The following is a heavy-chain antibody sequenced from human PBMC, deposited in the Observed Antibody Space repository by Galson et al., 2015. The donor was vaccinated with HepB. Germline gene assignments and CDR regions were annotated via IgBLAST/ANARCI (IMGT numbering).Heavy chain of an antibody. CDR3: ARMGDYYYYMDV. V-gene: IGHV3-53*01. CDR2: IYSGGST. J-gene: IGHJ6*03. CDR1: GFTVSSNC. Sequence: SLRLSCAASGFTVSSNCMSWVRQAPGKGLEWVSVIYSGGSTYYADSVKGRFTISRDNSKNTLYLQMNSLRAEDTAVYYCARMGDYYYYMDVWGKGTTVTVSS.